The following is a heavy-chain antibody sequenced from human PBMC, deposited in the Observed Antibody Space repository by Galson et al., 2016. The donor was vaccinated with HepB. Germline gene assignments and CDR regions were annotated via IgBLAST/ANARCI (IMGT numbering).Heavy chain of an antibody. Sequence: SLRLSCAASGFPFSIYAMNWFRQAPGKGLEWVSTIATAINAENTHYADSVNGRFTISRDDSNSILYVQMSSLRAEDTAVYSCAKDYDSSGHYEGDWGQGTPVTVSP. D-gene: IGHD3-22*01. CDR3: AKDYDSSGHYEGD. V-gene: IGHV3-23*01. J-gene: IGHJ4*02. CDR2: IATAINAENT. CDR1: GFPFSIYA.